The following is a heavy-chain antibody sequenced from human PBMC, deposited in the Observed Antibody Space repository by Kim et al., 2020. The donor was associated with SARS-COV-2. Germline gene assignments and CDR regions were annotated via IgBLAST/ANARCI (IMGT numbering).Heavy chain of an antibody. D-gene: IGHD2-2*01. CDR2: IRHDGNEK. CDR1: GFTFTKYW. Sequence: GGSLRLSCAFSGFTFTKYWMTWVRQAPGKGLEWVANIRHDGNEKFYVDSVRGRFTISRDNAKNSLDLQMNSLRGEDTAVYFCARVNCDLTTCRGRDGFDSWGQGTLVTVSP. CDR3: ARVNCDLTTCRGRDGFDS. J-gene: IGHJ5*01. V-gene: IGHV3-7*01.